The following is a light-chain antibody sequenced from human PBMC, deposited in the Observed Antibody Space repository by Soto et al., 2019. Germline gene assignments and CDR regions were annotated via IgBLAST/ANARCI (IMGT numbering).Light chain of an antibody. Sequence: EIVLTQSPGTLSFSRGERATLSCRASHTISSSYLAWYQQKPGQAPRLLMYGISRRATGIPDRFSGGGSGTDFTLTITRLEPEDFAVYYCQQYVTSSPRTLGQGTKVDIK. CDR1: HTISSSY. V-gene: IGKV3-20*01. CDR3: QQYVTSSPRT. J-gene: IGKJ1*01. CDR2: GIS.